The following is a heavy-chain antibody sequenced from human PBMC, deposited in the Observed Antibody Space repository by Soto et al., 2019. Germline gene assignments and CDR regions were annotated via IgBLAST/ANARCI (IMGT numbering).Heavy chain of an antibody. J-gene: IGHJ4*02. CDR2: IYWDGIE. D-gene: IGHD2-15*01. V-gene: IGHV2-5*02. Sequence: QITLKESGPTLVKPTQTLTLTCTVFGFSLTTSGVGVGWIRQPPGKAPEWLALIYWDGIERYSPSLRSRLTITMDTSKNQVVLTMTTMDPVDTATYYCAHSPCSGGTCYLFDHWGQGTPVIVSS. CDR1: GFSLTTSGVG. CDR3: AHSPCSGGTCYLFDH.